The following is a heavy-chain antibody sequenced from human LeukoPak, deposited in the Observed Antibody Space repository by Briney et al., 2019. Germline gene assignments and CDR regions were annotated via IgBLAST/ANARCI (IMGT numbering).Heavy chain of an antibody. CDR2: INHSGST. D-gene: IGHD1-26*01. J-gene: IGHJ3*02. Sequence: PSETLSLACAVYGGSFSGYYWSWIRQPPGKGLEWIGEINHSGSTDYNPSPKSRVTISVDTSKNQFSLKLSSVTAADTAVYYCARSVVGQNSPAFDIWGQGTMVTVSS. CDR1: GGSFSGYY. CDR3: ARSVVGQNSPAFDI. V-gene: IGHV4-34*01.